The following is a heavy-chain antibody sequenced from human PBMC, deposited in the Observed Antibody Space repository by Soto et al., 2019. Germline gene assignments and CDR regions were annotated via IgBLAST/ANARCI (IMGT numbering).Heavy chain of an antibody. D-gene: IGHD4-17*01. Sequence: ASVKVSCKASGYTFTNSGFSWVRQAPGQRLEWMGWINAGNGNTKYSQKFQGRVTITRDTSASTAYMELSSLRSEDTAVYYCARDTAPSDGWGQGTTVTVSS. CDR1: GYTFTNSG. CDR3: ARDTAPSDG. V-gene: IGHV1-3*01. CDR2: INAGNGNT. J-gene: IGHJ6*02.